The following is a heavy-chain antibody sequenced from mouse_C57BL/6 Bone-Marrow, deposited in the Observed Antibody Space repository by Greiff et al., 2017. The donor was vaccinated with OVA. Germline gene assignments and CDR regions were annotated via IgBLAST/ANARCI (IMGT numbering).Heavy chain of an antibody. D-gene: IGHD1-1*01. V-gene: IGHV1-55*01. J-gene: IGHJ4*01. CDR2: IYPGSGRT. CDR3: ARSGITTVEGDFAMDY. CDR1: GYTFTSYW. Sequence: VQLQQPGAELVKPGASVKMSCKASGYTFTSYWITWVKQRPGQGLEWIGDIYPGSGRTKYNEKFKSTATLTVDTSSSTAYMRLSSLTSEDSAVYYCARSGITTVEGDFAMDYWGQGTSVTVSS.